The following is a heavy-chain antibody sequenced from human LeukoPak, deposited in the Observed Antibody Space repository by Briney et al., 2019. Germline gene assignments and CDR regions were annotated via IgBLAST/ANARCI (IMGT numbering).Heavy chain of an antibody. J-gene: IGHJ6*02. D-gene: IGHD4-17*01. CDR2: ISGSGGST. Sequence: GGSLRLSCAASGFTFSSYAMSWVRQAPGKRLEWVSAISGSGGSTYYADSVKGRFTISRDNSKNTLYLQMNSLRAEDTAVYYCAKDKEDYGDYVVSMDVWGQGTTVTVSS. CDR3: AKDKEDYGDYVVSMDV. V-gene: IGHV3-23*01. CDR1: GFTFSSYA.